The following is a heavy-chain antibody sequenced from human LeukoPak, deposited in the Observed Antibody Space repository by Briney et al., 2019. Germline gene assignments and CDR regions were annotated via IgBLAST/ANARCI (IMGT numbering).Heavy chain of an antibody. CDR1: GFTFSNYG. J-gene: IGHJ4*02. D-gene: IGHD2-21*02. Sequence: GGSLRLSCAASGFTFSNYGMHWVRQGPGKGLEWVAAISLDGRNEFCADSVKGRFTISRDNAKNSLYLQMNSLRAEDTAVYYCARSPVYCGGDCYSNYWGQGTLVTVSS. V-gene: IGHV3-30*03. CDR2: ISLDGRNE. CDR3: ARSPVYCGGDCYSNY.